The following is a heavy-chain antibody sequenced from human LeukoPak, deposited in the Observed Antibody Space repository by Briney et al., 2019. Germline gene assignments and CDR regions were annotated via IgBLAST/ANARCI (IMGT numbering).Heavy chain of an antibody. CDR2: ISNNGGTT. CDR1: GFTFSSYA. V-gene: IGHV3-64*01. Sequence: PGGSLRLSCAASGFTFSSYAMHWVRQAPGKGPEYVSGISNNGGTTYYANSVKGRFTISRDNSKNTLYLQMGSLRAEDMAVYYCARAAAEVYPHNWFDPWGQGTLVTVSS. J-gene: IGHJ5*02. CDR3: ARAAAEVYPHNWFDP. D-gene: IGHD1-14*01.